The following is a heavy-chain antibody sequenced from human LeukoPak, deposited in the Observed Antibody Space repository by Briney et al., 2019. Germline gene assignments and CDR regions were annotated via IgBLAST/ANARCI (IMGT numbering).Heavy chain of an antibody. D-gene: IGHD2-2*02. CDR2: ISGSGGST. Sequence: GGSLRLSCAASGFTFSSYAMSWVRQAPGKGLEWVSAISGSGGSTYYADSVKGRFTISRDNSKNTLYLQMNSLRAEDTAVYYCAKDPLGYCSSTSCYTAGFDYWGQGTLVTVSS. CDR1: GFTFSSYA. J-gene: IGHJ4*02. V-gene: IGHV3-23*01. CDR3: AKDPLGYCSSTSCYTAGFDY.